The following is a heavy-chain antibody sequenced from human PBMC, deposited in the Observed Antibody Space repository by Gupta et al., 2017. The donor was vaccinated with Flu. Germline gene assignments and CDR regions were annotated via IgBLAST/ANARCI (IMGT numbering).Heavy chain of an antibody. V-gene: IGHV3-33*06. CDR1: GFPFSRYG. Sequence: QVKLVASGGAVVQPGGSLRLSCSPSGFPFSRYGMNWVRQAPGKGLEWVEVIWYDENYKYYADSFKGRFTISRDNSQDTVYLQMNSLRAEDTALYYCAKSVYCGGGNCYSPAGHWGQGTQVTVSS. CDR2: IWYDENYK. D-gene: IGHD2-21*01. CDR3: AKSVYCGGGNCYSPAGH. J-gene: IGHJ4*02.